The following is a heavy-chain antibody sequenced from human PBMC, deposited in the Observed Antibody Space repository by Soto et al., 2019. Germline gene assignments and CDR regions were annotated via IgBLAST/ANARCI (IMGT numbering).Heavy chain of an antibody. CDR2: ISGSGTST. Sequence: PGGSLRLSCAASGLTFSSYAMSWVRQAAGEGLEWVSSISGSGTSTYYADSVKGRFTISRHNSKNTMYLQMNSLRAEDRALYLCERENTPDFGDYVDYWGQGA. J-gene: IGHJ4*02. CDR1: GLTFSSYA. CDR3: ERENTPDFGDYVDY. D-gene: IGHD4-17*01. V-gene: IGHV3-23*01.